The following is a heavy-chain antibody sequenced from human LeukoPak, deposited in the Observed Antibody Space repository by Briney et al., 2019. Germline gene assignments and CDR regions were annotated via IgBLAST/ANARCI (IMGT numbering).Heavy chain of an antibody. J-gene: IGHJ4*02. CDR2: IYYSGST. D-gene: IGHD2-21*02. CDR1: GGSISSYY. V-gene: IGHV4-59*01. CDR3: ARCGGDCYPPEFDY. Sequence: PSETLSLTCTVSGGSISSYYWSRIRQPPGKGLEWIGYIYYSGSTNYNPSLKSRVTISVDTSKNQFSLKLGSVTAADTAVYYCARCGGDCYPPEFDYWGQGTLVTVSS.